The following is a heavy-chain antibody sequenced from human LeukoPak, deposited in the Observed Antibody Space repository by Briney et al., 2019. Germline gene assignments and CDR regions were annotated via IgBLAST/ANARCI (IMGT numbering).Heavy chain of an antibody. J-gene: IGHJ4*02. V-gene: IGHV1-18*01. CDR3: ARDEGGSGWRFDF. CDR1: GYTFTDYA. CDR2: ISAYNAKT. Sequence: ASVKVCCKASGYTFTDYAFSWVRQAPGQGLEWMGWISAYNAKTNYAQRLQGRVTMTTDTSTTTAYMELRSLRSDDTAVYYCARDEGGSGWRFDFWGQGTLVTVSS. D-gene: IGHD6-19*01.